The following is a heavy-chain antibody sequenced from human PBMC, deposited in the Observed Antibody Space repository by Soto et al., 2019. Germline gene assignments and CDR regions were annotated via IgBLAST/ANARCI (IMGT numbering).Heavy chain of an antibody. V-gene: IGHV4-59*11. CDR2: IYYNGNT. Sequence: SETLSLTCTISGGAINDHYWSFIRQPPGKGLEWIGYIYYNGNTNYNPSLESRVTISVDRSRNLFSLRLTSLTAADPAVYYCARVRTGYFDYWGRGAMVTVSS. CDR3: ARVRTGYFDY. J-gene: IGHJ4*02. D-gene: IGHD3-9*01. CDR1: GGAINDHY.